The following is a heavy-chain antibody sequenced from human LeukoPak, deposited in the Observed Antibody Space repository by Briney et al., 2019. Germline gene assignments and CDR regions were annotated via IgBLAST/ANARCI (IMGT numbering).Heavy chain of an antibody. J-gene: IGHJ3*02. Sequence: ASVRVSCKTSGYTFTSYYIHWVRQAPGQGLEWMGIINPSGGSTTYAQTFQGRLTMTSATSTSTVYMELSSLRSEDTAVYYCARSAAYYNEADIWGQGTMVTVSS. D-gene: IGHD3-9*01. CDR1: GYTFTSYY. CDR3: ARSAAYYNEADI. CDR2: INPSGGST. V-gene: IGHV1-46*01.